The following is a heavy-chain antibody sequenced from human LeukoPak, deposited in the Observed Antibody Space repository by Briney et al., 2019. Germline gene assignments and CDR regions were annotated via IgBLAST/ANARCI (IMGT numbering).Heavy chain of an antibody. J-gene: IGHJ3*02. V-gene: IGHV4-59*08. D-gene: IGHD3-10*01. Sequence: SETLSLTCTVSGDSISSHYWSWIRQPPGKGPEWIGYISYSGSTEYTPSPSSRVTISIDTARNQFSLKLTSVTAADTALYYCSRHRGNDGFDIWGQGTKVTVSS. CDR1: GDSISSHY. CDR3: SRHRGNDGFDI. CDR2: ISYSGST.